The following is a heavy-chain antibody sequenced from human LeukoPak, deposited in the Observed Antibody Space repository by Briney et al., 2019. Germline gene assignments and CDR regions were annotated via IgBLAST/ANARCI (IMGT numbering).Heavy chain of an antibody. J-gene: IGHJ4*02. CDR3: ARTSFDTAMAKFDY. CDR2: ISAYNGNT. CDR1: GYTFTGYG. V-gene: IGHV1-18*01. D-gene: IGHD5-18*01. Sequence: ASVKVSCKASGYTFTGYGISWVRQAPGQGLEWMGWISAYNGNTNYAQKLQGRVTMTTDTSTSTAYMELRSLRSDDTAVYYCARTSFDTAMAKFDYWGQGTLVTVSS.